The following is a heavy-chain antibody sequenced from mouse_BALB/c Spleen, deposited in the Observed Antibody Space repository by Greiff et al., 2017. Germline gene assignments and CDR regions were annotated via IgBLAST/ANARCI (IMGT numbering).Heavy chain of an antibody. CDR3: AREGITTATLYFDY. CDR2: ISSGSSTI. J-gene: IGHJ2*01. Sequence: DVMLVESGGGLVQPGGSRKLSCAASGFTFSSFGMHWVRQAPEKGLEWVAYISSGSSTIYYADTVKGRFTISRDNPKNTLFLQMTSLRSEDTAMYYCAREGITTATLYFDYWGQGTTLTVSS. D-gene: IGHD1-2*01. V-gene: IGHV5-17*02. CDR1: GFTFSSFG.